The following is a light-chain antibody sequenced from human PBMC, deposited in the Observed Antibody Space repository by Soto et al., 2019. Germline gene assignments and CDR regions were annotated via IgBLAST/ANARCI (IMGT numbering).Light chain of an antibody. J-gene: IGKJ4*01. CDR1: QTVRNNY. CDR3: QQYGSSPLT. CDR2: GAS. V-gene: IGKV3-20*01. Sequence: EFVLTQSPGTLSLSPGERATLSCRASQTVRNNYLAWYQQKLGQAPRLLIYGASSRATDIPDRFSGSGSGTDFTLTISRLEPEEFAVYYCQQYGSSPLTFGGGTKVDIK.